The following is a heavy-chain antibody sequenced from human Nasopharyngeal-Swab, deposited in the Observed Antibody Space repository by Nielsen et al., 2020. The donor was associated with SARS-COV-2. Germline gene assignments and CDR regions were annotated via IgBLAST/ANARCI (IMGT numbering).Heavy chain of an antibody. CDR2: TIPAFGTP. CDR3: ARLNNYDSGGYYYIDY. D-gene: IGHD3-22*01. Sequence: WVRQAPGQGLEWMGGTIPAFGTPIYAQKFQGRVTITADESTSTAYMELSSLRSEDTAFYYCARLNNYDSGGYYYIDYWGQGTLVTVSS. V-gene: IGHV1-69*01. J-gene: IGHJ4*02.